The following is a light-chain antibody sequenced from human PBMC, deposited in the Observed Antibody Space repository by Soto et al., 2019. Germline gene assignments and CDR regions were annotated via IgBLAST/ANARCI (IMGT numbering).Light chain of an antibody. Sequence: EIVLTQSPGTLSLSPGERATLSCRASQSVSSSYLAWYQQKPGQAPRPLIYGASSRAIGIPDRFSGSGSGADCTATISRLEPEDFAVYYCQQYGSPPWTSGHGTKVEIK. J-gene: IGKJ1*01. CDR3: QQYGSPPWT. CDR2: GAS. CDR1: QSVSSSY. V-gene: IGKV3-20*01.